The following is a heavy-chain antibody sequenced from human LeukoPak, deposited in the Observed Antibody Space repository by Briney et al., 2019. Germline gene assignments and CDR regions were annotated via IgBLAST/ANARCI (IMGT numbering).Heavy chain of an antibody. J-gene: IGHJ3*02. Sequence: GGSLRLSCAASGFTFSSYGMSWVRQAPGKGLEWVSAISGSGGSTYYADSVKGRLTISRDNSKNTLYLQMNSLRAEDTAVYYCAKDALYGDYPDAFDIWGQGTMVTVSS. CDR1: GFTFSSYG. V-gene: IGHV3-23*01. CDR2: ISGSGGST. D-gene: IGHD4-17*01. CDR3: AKDALYGDYPDAFDI.